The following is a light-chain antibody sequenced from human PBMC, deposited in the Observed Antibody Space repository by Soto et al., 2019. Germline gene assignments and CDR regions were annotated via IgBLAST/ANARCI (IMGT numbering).Light chain of an antibody. Sequence: EIVMTQSPATLSVSPGERATLSCRASQSVSSNLAWYQQKPGQALRLLIYDASIRATGIPDRFSASGSGTEFTLTISSLQSEDFAVYYCQQYNNWLPWTFGQGTKVDIK. CDR3: QQYNNWLPWT. J-gene: IGKJ1*01. CDR2: DAS. V-gene: IGKV3-15*01. CDR1: QSVSSN.